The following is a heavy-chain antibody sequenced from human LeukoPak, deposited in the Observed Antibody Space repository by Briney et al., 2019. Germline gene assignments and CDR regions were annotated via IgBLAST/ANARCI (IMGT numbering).Heavy chain of an antibody. J-gene: IGHJ3*02. Sequence: ASVKVSCKASGYTFTNYYMHWVRQAPGPGLEWMGIINPSGGNTKYAQKFQGRVTMTRDMSTSTVYMELSSLRSEDTAVYYCARDDGDDAFDIWGQGTMVTVSS. CDR2: INPSGGNT. V-gene: IGHV1-46*01. CDR1: GYTFTNYY. D-gene: IGHD4-17*01. CDR3: ARDDGDDAFDI.